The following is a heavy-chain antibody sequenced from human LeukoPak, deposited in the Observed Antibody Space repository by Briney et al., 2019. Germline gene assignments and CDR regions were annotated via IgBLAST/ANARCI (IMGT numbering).Heavy chain of an antibody. J-gene: IGHJ4*02. Sequence: SETLSLTCTVSGGSISSYYWSWIRQPPGKGLEWIGYIYYRGSTNYNPSLKSRLTISVDTSKNQFSLKLSSVTAADTAVYYCARVSSGWYEFDYWGQGVLVTVSS. CDR2: IYYRGST. D-gene: IGHD6-19*01. CDR3: ARVSSGWYEFDY. CDR1: GGSISSYY. V-gene: IGHV4-59*01.